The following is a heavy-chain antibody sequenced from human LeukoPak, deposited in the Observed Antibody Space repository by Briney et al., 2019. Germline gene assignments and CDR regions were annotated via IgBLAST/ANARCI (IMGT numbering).Heavy chain of an antibody. CDR3: ARGPLLDSSGYPIDY. Sequence: GGSLRLPCAASGFTVSSAYMSWVRQAPGKGLVWVSRINGDGSTLSYADSVKGRFTISRDNAKNTLYLQMNSLRAEGTAVYYCARGPLLDSSGYPIDYWGQGTLVTVSS. V-gene: IGHV3-74*01. J-gene: IGHJ4*02. CDR1: GFTVSSAY. CDR2: INGDGSTL. D-gene: IGHD3-22*01.